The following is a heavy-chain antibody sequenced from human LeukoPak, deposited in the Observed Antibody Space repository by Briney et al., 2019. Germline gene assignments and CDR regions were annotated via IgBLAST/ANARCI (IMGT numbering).Heavy chain of an antibody. CDR1: GDSIRSFY. Sequence: PSETLSLTCSVSGDSIRSFYWSWIRQVPGKGLEWIGYIYYRGSTNSNPSLQSRVTISGDTSKNQLSLRLSSVTAADTAVYYCARRAVVVLSPESYFVLSGRGTPVTVSS. V-gene: IGHV4-59*08. CDR3: ARRAVVVLSPESYFVL. CDR2: IYYRGST. J-gene: IGHJ2*01. D-gene: IGHD2-15*01.